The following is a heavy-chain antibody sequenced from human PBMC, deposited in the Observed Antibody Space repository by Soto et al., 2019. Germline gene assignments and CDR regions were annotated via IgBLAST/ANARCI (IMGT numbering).Heavy chain of an antibody. J-gene: IGHJ4*02. D-gene: IGHD1-26*01. CDR3: ARHGPGGSYSDY. V-gene: IGHV4-30-2*03. CDR2: INHSGST. CDR1: GGSISSDGYS. Sequence: PSETLSLTCAVSGGSISSDGYSWSWIRQPPGKGLEWIGEINHSGSTYYNPSLKSRVTISVDTSKNQFSLKLSSVTAADTAVYYCARHGPGGSYSDYWGQGTLVTVSS.